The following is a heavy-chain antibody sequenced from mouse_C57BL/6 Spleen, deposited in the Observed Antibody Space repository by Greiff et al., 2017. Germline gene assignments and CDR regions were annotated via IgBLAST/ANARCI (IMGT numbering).Heavy chain of an antibody. D-gene: IGHD2-1*01. Sequence: QVQLQQSGAELVRPGASVTLSCKASGYTFTDYEMHWVKQTPVHGLEWIGAIDPENGGTAYNQKFKGKAILTADKSSSTAYMELRSLTSEDSAVYYCTRGALYGNSFAYWGQGTLVTVSA. CDR3: TRGALYGNSFAY. V-gene: IGHV1-15*01. CDR1: GYTFTDYE. CDR2: IDPENGGT. J-gene: IGHJ3*01.